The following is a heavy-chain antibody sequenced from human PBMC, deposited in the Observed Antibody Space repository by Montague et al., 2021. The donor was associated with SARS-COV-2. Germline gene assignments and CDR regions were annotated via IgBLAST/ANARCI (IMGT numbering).Heavy chain of an antibody. D-gene: IGHD6-19*01. CDR3: ARETYRSGWFQQFDY. CDR1: GGSISSSYYY. Sequence: SETLSLTCTVSGGSISSSYYYWGRIRQPPGKGLEWNGSNNYSGTTYYKPSLQIRVTISVDTTKKQFSLKLSTATAADTAVYYCARETYRSGWFQQFDYWGQGTLVTVSS. J-gene: IGHJ4*02. CDR2: NNYSGTT. V-gene: IGHV4-39*01.